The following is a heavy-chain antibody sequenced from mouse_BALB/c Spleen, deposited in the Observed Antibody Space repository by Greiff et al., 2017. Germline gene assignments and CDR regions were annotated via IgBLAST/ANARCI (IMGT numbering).Heavy chain of an antibody. D-gene: IGHD1-1*01. CDR2: ISYDGSN. CDR1: GYSITSGYY. J-gene: IGHJ1*01. CDR3: ARREFYYGSSWYFDV. V-gene: IGHV3-6*02. Sequence: EVKLVESGPGLVKPSQSLSLTCSVTGYSITSGYYWNWIRQFPGNKLEWMGYISYDGSNNYNPSLKNRISITRDTSKNQFFLKLNSVTTEDTATYYCARREFYYGSSWYFDVWGAGTTVTVSS.